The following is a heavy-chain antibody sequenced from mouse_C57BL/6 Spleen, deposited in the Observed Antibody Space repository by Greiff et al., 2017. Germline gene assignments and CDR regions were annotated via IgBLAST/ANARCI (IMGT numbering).Heavy chain of an antibody. J-gene: IGHJ1*03. Sequence: EVQLQQSGPELVKPGASVKISCKASGYTFTDYYMNWVKQSHGKSLEWIGDINPNNGGTSYNQKFKGKATLTVDKSSSTAYMELRSLTSEDSAVYYCASSYYLWYFDVWGTGTTVTVSS. CDR3: ASSYYLWYFDV. CDR2: INPNNGGT. CDR1: GYTFTDYY. V-gene: IGHV1-26*01. D-gene: IGHD1-1*01.